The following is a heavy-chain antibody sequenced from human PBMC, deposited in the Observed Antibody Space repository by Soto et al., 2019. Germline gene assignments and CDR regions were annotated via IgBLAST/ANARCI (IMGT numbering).Heavy chain of an antibody. CDR1: GFSLTTSGVG. D-gene: IGHD3-3*01. CDR2: IDWDDDK. CDR3: AHRVLRTVFGLVTTTAIYFDF. Sequence: QITLNESGPTVVRPTETLTLTCRFSGFSLTTSGVGVGWIRQSPGKAPEWLALIDWDDDKRYSASLKSRLTINKDTSKNQVVLTVSDLDPTDTATYYCAHRVLRTVFGLVTTTAIYFDFWGQGTPVAVSS. J-gene: IGHJ4*02. V-gene: IGHV2-5*02.